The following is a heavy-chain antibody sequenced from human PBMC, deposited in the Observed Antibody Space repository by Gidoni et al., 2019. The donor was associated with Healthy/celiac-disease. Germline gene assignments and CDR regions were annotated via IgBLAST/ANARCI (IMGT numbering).Heavy chain of an antibody. Sequence: QVQLVQSGAEVKKPGASVKVSCKASGYTFTSYAMHWVRQAPGQRLEWMGWINAGNGNTKYSQKFQGRVTITRDTSVSTAYMELSSLRSEDTAVYYCAGTYGSGTKDYYYYGMDVWGQGTTVTVSS. D-gene: IGHD3-10*01. CDR1: GYTFTSYA. CDR2: INAGNGNT. V-gene: IGHV1-3*01. J-gene: IGHJ6*02. CDR3: AGTYGSGTKDYYYYGMDV.